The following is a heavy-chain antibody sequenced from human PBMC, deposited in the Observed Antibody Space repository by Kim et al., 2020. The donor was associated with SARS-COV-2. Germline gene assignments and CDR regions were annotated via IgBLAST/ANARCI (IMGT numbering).Heavy chain of an antibody. Sequence: SETLSLTCAVSGGSISSSNWWSWVRQPPGKGLEWIGEIYHSGSTNYNPSLKSRVTISVDKSKNQFSLKLSSVTAADTAVYYCARDPALGLADAFDIWGQGTMVTVSS. J-gene: IGHJ3*02. D-gene: IGHD6-19*01. CDR1: GGSISSSNW. CDR3: ARDPALGLADAFDI. V-gene: IGHV4-4*02. CDR2: IYHSGST.